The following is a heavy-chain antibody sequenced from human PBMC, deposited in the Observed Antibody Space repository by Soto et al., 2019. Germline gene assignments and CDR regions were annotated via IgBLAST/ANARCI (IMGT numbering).Heavy chain of an antibody. CDR2: FDPEDGET. CDR3: AADYGFEDALDI. J-gene: IGHJ3*02. Sequence: ASVKVSCKVSGYTLTELSMHWVRQAPGKGLEWMGGFDPEDGETIYAQKFQERVTMTEDTSTNTAYMELSSLRSEDTAVYYCAADYGFEDALDIWGQGTMVTVSS. V-gene: IGHV1-24*01. CDR1: GYTLTELS. D-gene: IGHD3-10*01.